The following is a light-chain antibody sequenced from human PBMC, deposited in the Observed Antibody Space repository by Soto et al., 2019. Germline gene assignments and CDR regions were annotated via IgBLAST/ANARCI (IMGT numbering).Light chain of an antibody. Sequence: EIVLTQSPGTLSLSPGERATLSCRASQSVASDCLACYRQRPGQAPRLLIYGASTRATGTPDRISGSGSGTDFTLTISRLEPEDFAVYYCQQCGSSRRTFGQGTRVEIK. CDR3: QQCGSSRRT. CDR2: GAS. V-gene: IGKV3-20*01. J-gene: IGKJ1*01. CDR1: QSVASDC.